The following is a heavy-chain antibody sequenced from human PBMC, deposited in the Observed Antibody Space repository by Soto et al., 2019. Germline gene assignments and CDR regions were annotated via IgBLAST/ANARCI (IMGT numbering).Heavy chain of an antibody. V-gene: IGHV5-51*01. D-gene: IGHD6-19*01. J-gene: IGHJ4*02. CDR3: AGSLYSSAWYGFDH. CDR2: IYPDDSKT. CDR1: GYNFASYW. Sequence: PGESLKISCKGSGYNFASYWIGWVRQMPGKGLEWVGIIYPDDSKTRYSPSFQGQVTISADESISTAYLQWSSFRASHTAIYYCAGSLYSSAWYGFDHWGQGTLVTVSS.